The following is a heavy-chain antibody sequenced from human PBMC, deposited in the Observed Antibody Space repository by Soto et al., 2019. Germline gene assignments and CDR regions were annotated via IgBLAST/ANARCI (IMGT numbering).Heavy chain of an antibody. CDR2: INHSGST. D-gene: IGHD6-13*01. CDR1: GGSFSGYY. V-gene: IGHV4-34*01. CDR3: ARGTSIAAAGTSKYNWFDP. J-gene: IGHJ5*02. Sequence: QVQLQQWGAGLLKPSETLSLTCAVYGGSFSGYYWSWIRQPPGKGLEWIGEINHSGSTNYNPSLKSRVTISVDTSKNPSSLKLSSVTAADTAVYYCARGTSIAAAGTSKYNWFDPWGQGTLVTVSS.